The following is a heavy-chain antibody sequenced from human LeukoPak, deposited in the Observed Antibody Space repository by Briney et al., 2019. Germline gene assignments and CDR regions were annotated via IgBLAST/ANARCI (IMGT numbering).Heavy chain of an antibody. J-gene: IGHJ4*02. V-gene: IGHV4-30-2*01. CDR1: GGSISSGGYS. CDR3: ARFIGYSYGYDYFDY. D-gene: IGHD5-18*01. Sequence: SETLSLTCAVSGGSISSGGYSWSWIRQPPGKGLEWIGYIYHSGSTYYNPSLKSRVTISVDRSKSQFSLKLSSVTAADTAVYYCARFIGYSYGYDYFDYWGQGTLVTVSS. CDR2: IYHSGST.